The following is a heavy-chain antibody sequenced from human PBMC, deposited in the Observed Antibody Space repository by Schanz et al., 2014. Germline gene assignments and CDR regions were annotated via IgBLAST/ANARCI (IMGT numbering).Heavy chain of an antibody. CDR1: EYSFTSYS. D-gene: IGHD5-12*01. V-gene: IGHV1-3*04. CDR3: ARGIGGYGANNYFDY. CDR2: INTGSGDT. J-gene: IGHJ4*02. Sequence: QVHLVQSGAEVKRPGASVKVSCKASEYSFTSYSMHWVRQAPGQRLEWMGWINTGSGDTKYSQNFQGRVTITRDKSASTAYMELSSLRSEDTAVYSCARGIGGYGANNYFDYWGQGTLVTVSS.